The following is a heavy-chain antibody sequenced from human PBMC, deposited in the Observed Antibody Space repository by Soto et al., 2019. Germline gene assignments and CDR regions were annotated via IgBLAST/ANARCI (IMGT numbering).Heavy chain of an antibody. Sequence: QVQLVQSGDEVRKPGSSVKVSCKASGYIFVNYGIAWVRQAPGQGLEWMGWISPYSGNTRYASKVQGRLTMTTDTAKSTACMDLRSLTPADTGVYYCAMVVTVVTTAPQDVWGQGTTVTVS. V-gene: IGHV1-18*01. CDR1: GYIFVNYG. CDR2: ISPYSGNT. D-gene: IGHD2-21*02. CDR3: AMVVTVVTTAPQDV. J-gene: IGHJ6*02.